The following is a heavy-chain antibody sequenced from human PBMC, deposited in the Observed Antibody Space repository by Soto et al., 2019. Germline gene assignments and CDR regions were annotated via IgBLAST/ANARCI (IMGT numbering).Heavy chain of an antibody. CDR1: GFTFSSYS. CDR2: ISSSSSTI. J-gene: IGHJ4*02. CDR3: ARDTYYDFWSGYPVFDY. Sequence: EVQLVESGGGLVQPGGSLRLSCAASGFTFSSYSMNWVRQAPGKGLEWVSYISSSSSTIYYADSVKGRFTISRDNAKNSLYLQMNSLRDEDTAVYYCARDTYYDFWSGYPVFDYWGQGTLVTVSS. V-gene: IGHV3-48*02. D-gene: IGHD3-3*01.